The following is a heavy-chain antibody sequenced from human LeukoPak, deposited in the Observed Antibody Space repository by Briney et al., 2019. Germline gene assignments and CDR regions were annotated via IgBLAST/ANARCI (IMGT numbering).Heavy chain of an antibody. CDR1: GGSISSSSYY. CDR3: ARHLLSRYYYDSSGLNWFDP. J-gene: IGHJ5*02. Sequence: SETLSLTCTVSGGSISSSSYYWGWIRQPPGKGLEWIGSIYYSGSTYYNPSLKSRVTISVDTSKNQFSLKLSSVTAADTAVYYCARHLLSRYYYDSSGLNWFDPWGQGTLVTVSS. V-gene: IGHV4-39*01. CDR2: IYYSGST. D-gene: IGHD3-22*01.